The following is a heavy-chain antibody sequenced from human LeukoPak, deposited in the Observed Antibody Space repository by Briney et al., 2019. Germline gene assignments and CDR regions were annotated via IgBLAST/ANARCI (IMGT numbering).Heavy chain of an antibody. CDR3: ARFRKNFYDSSGSLAFDI. Sequence: SETLSLTCTVSGGSISSGDYYWNWIRQHPGKGLEWIGYIYYIGSTYYNPSLRSRVTISVDTSKNQFSLNLSSVTAADTAVHYCARFRKNFYDSSGSLAFDIWGQGTMVTVSS. CDR2: IYYIGST. CDR1: GGSISSGDYY. V-gene: IGHV4-31*03. J-gene: IGHJ3*02. D-gene: IGHD3-22*01.